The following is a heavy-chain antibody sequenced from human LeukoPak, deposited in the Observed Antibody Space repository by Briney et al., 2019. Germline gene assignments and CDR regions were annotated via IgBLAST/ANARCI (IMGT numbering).Heavy chain of an antibody. CDR2: ISGSGGST. V-gene: IGHV3-23*01. J-gene: IGHJ4*02. D-gene: IGHD5-18*01. CDR1: GFTFSSYA. CDR3: TTDRASYGTDFDY. Sequence: GGSLRLSCAASGFTFSSYAMSWVRQAPGKGLEWVSAISGSGGSTYYADSVKGRFTISRDNSKNTLYLQMNSLRAEDTAVYYCTTDRASYGTDFDYWGQGTLVTVSS.